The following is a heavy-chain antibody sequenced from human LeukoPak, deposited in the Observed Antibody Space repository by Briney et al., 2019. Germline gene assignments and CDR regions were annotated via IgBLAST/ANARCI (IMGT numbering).Heavy chain of an antibody. CDR3: ARERYSSGFDY. V-gene: IGHV3-30*04. CDR2: ISYDGSNK. Sequence: GRSLRLYCAASGFTFSSYAMHWVRQAPGKGLEWVAVISYDGSNKYYADSVKGRFTISRDNSKNTLYLQMNSLRAEDTAVYYCARERYSSGFDYWGQGTLVTVSS. J-gene: IGHJ4*02. CDR1: GFTFSSYA. D-gene: IGHD6-19*01.